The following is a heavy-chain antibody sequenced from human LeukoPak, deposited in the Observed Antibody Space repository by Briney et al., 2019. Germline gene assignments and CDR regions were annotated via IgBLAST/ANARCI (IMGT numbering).Heavy chain of an antibody. CDR3: ARDGDYGDYYYYYYMDV. J-gene: IGHJ6*03. Sequence: PGGSLRLSCAASGFTFSSYSMNWVRQAPGKGLEWVPSISSSSSYIYYADSVKGRFTISRDNAKNSLYLQMNSLRAEDTAVYYCARDGDYGDYYYYYYMDVWGKGTTVTVSS. CDR1: GFTFSSYS. V-gene: IGHV3-21*01. CDR2: ISSSSSYI. D-gene: IGHD4-17*01.